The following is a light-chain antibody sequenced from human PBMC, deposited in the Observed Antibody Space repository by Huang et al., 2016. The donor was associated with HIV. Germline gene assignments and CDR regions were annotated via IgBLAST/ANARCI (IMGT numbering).Light chain of an antibody. CDR2: LGC. Sequence: DIVMTQSPLSLPVTPGEPASISCKSSQSLLHSNGYNYLDWYMQKPGQSPQLLISLGCKRASGVPDRFSGSGSGTDFTMKISRVEAEDVGVYYCMQALETPITFGQGTRLEIK. CDR1: QSLLHSNGYNY. V-gene: IGKV2-28*01. J-gene: IGKJ5*01. CDR3: MQALETPIT.